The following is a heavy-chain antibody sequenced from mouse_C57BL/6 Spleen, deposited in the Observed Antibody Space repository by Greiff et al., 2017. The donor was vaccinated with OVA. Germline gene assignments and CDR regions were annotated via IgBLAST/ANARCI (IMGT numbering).Heavy chain of an antibody. CDR1: GYTFTSYW. J-gene: IGHJ1*03. D-gene: IGHD1-1*01. CDR3: ARSPTVVAHWYFDV. V-gene: IGHV1-69*01. Sequence: QVQLQQSGAELVMPGASVKLSCKASGYTFTSYWMHWVKQRPGQGLEWIGEIDPSDSYTNYNQKFKGKSTLTVDKSSSTAYMQLSSLTSEDSAVYYCARSPTVVAHWYFDVWGTGTTVTVSS. CDR2: IDPSDSYT.